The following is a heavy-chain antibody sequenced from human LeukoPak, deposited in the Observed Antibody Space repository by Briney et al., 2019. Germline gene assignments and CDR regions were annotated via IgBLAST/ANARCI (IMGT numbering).Heavy chain of an antibody. Sequence: KTSETLSLTCTVSGGSISGYYWSWIRQPPGKGLEWIGYIYYSGSTNYNPSLKSRVTISVDTSKNQFSLKLSAVTAADTAFYYCARGADGYNYRSDYWGQGTLVTVSS. D-gene: IGHD5-24*01. V-gene: IGHV4-59*01. CDR2: IYYSGST. CDR1: GGSISGYY. CDR3: ARGADGYNYRSDY. J-gene: IGHJ4*02.